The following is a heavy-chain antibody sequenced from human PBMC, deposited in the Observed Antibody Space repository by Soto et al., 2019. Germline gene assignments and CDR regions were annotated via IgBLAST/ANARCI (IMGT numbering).Heavy chain of an antibody. D-gene: IGHD4-17*01. CDR1: GFTFSDYY. CDR3: ARATMTTVSLHAFDI. J-gene: IGHJ3*02. Sequence: PGGSLRLSCAASGFTFSDYYMSWIRQAPGKGLEWVSYISSSGSTIYYADSVKGRFTISRDNAKNSLYLQMNSLRAEDTAVYYCARATMTTVSLHAFDIWGQGTMVTVSS. V-gene: IGHV3-11*01. CDR2: ISSSGSTI.